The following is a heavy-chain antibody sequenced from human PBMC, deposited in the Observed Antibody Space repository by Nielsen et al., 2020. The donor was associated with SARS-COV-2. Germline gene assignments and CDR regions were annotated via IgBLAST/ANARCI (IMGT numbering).Heavy chain of an antibody. CDR2: INWNGGST. V-gene: IGHV3-20*04. D-gene: IGHD2-2*01. J-gene: IGHJ6*02. CDR1: GFTFDDYG. Sequence: GESLKISCAASGFTFDDYGMSWVRQAPGKGLEWVSGINWNGGSTGYADSVKGRFTISRENAKNSLYLQMNSLRAEDTAVYYCASEGVGYCSSTSCHRYYYGMDVWGQGTTVTVSS. CDR3: ASEGVGYCSSTSCHRYYYGMDV.